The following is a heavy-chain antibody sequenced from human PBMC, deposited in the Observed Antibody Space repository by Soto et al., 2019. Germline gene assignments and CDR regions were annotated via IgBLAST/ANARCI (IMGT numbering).Heavy chain of an antibody. V-gene: IGHV3-21*01. D-gene: IGHD2-8*01. J-gene: IGHJ3*02. CDR3: ANLGYCTNGVCYRPYDAFDI. Sequence: PGGSLRLSCAASGFTFSSYSMNWVRQAPGKGLEWVSSISSSSSYIYYADSVKGRFTISRDNAKNSLYLQMNRLRAEDTAVYYCANLGYCTNGVCYRPYDAFDIWGQGTMVT. CDR2: ISSSSSYI. CDR1: GFTFSSYS.